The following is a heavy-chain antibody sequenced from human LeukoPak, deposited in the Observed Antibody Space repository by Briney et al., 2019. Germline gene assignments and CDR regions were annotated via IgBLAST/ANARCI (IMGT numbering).Heavy chain of an antibody. Sequence: PGGSLRLSCAASGFTFSSYSMNWVRQAPGKGLEWVSSISSSSSYIYYADSVKGRFTISRDNAKNSLYLQMNSLRDEDTAVYYCARDLSYGDPFDYWGQGTLVTVSS. CDR2: ISSSSSYI. D-gene: IGHD4-17*01. CDR1: GFTFSSYS. J-gene: IGHJ4*02. V-gene: IGHV3-21*01. CDR3: ARDLSYGDPFDY.